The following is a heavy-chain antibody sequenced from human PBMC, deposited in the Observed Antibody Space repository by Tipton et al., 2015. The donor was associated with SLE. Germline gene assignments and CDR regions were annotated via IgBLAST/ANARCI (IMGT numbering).Heavy chain of an antibody. Sequence: GSLRLSCAASGFTFSTYWMHWVRQAPGKGLVWVSHIENDGDYTNYADSVKGRFTISRDNAKNTLYLQMNSLRPEDMAVYYCARGLETGNYGFLFDPWGQGTLVTVSS. CDR1: GFTFSTYW. CDR2: IENDGDYT. D-gene: IGHD1-1*01. V-gene: IGHV3-74*01. J-gene: IGHJ5*02. CDR3: ARGLETGNYGFLFDP.